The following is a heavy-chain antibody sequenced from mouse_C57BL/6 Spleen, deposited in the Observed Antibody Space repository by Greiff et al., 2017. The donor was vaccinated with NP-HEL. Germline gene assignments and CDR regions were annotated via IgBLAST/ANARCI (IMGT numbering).Heavy chain of an antibody. CDR3: VRHGNYDGYSWYFDV. CDR1: GFSFNTYA. D-gene: IGHD2-3*01. CDR2: IRSKSNNYAT. V-gene: IGHV10-1*01. J-gene: IGHJ1*03. Sequence: EVMLVESGGGLVQPKGSLKLSCAASGFSFNTYAMNWVRQAPGKGLEWVARIRSKSNNYATYYADSVKDRFTISRDDSESMLYLQMNNLKTEDTAMYYCVRHGNYDGYSWYFDVWGTGTTVTVSS.